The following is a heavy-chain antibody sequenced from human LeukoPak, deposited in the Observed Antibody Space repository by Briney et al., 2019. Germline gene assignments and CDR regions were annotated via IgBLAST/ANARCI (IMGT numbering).Heavy chain of an antibody. Sequence: SETLSLTCTVSGGSISSYYWSWIRQPPGKGLEWIGYIYYSGSTNDNPSLKSRVTISVDTSKNQFSLKLSSVTAADTAVYYCARDKGSWGAFDIWGQGTMVTVSS. D-gene: IGHD3-10*01. CDR2: IYYSGST. CDR1: GGSISSYY. J-gene: IGHJ3*02. CDR3: ARDKGSWGAFDI. V-gene: IGHV4-59*01.